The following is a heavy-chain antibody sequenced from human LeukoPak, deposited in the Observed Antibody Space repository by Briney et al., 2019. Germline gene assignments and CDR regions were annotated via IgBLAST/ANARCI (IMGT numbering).Heavy chain of an antibody. V-gene: IGHV3-33*06. CDR1: GFTFSSYG. J-gene: IGHJ6*03. CDR3: AKSIYGDYYYYMDV. CDR2: IWYDGSNK. D-gene: IGHD4-17*01. Sequence: PGGSLRLSCAASGFTFSSYGMHWVRQAPGKGLEWVAVIWYDGSNKYYADSVKGRFTISRDNSKNTPYLQMNSLRAEDTAVYYCAKSIYGDYYYYMDVWGKGTTVTVSS.